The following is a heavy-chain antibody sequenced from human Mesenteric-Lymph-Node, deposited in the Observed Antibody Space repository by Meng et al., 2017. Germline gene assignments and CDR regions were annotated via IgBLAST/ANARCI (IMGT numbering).Heavy chain of an antibody. J-gene: IGHJ4*02. CDR3: ARRGSLGTTSWYDY. D-gene: IGHD2-2*01. CDR2: IKPGDGTT. Sequence: ASVKVSCKASGYTFTGYYIHWVRQAPGQGLEWMGIIKPGDGTTSYAQKFQGRVTMTRDTSTSTVYMELSSLTSGDTAVYYCARRGSLGTTSWYDYWGQGTLVTVSS. V-gene: IGHV1-46*01. CDR1: GYTFTGYY.